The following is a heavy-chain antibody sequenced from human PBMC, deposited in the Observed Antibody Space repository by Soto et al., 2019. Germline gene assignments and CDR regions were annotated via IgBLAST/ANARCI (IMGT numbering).Heavy chain of an antibody. CDR3: ARDASYYSLWSGYYPSRHGMDA. CDR2: IWYDGSKK. V-gene: IGHV3-33*01. D-gene: IGHD3-3*01. J-gene: IGHJ6*02. CDR1: GFTFSSFG. Sequence: QVQVVESGGGVVQPGRSLRLSCAASGFTFSSFGMHWVCQAPGKGLEWVSLIWYDGSKKSYGDSVKGRFTISRDNSRHTVYLQMTRLRADATAVYYCARDASYYSLWSGYYPSRHGMDAWGQGTTVTVSS.